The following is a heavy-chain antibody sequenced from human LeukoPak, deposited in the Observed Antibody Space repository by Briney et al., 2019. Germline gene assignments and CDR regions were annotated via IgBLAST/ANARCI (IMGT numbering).Heavy chain of an antibody. CDR2: IDISGGST. CDR3: ANEVRPNDY. D-gene: IGHD6-6*01. CDR1: GFSFSSHA. Sequence: GESLGLSCAASGFSFSSHAMCWVRQAPGKGLEWVSSIDISGGSTWYADSVRGRFTISRDNSKNTLYLQMDSLRVEDTALYYCANEVRPNDYWGQGTLVTVSS. J-gene: IGHJ4*02. V-gene: IGHV3-23*01.